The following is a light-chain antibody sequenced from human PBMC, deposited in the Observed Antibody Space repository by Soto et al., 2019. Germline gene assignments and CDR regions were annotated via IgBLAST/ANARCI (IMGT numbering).Light chain of an antibody. CDR3: SSYAGSNRV. CDR2: EVS. Sequence: QSALTQPPSASGSPGQSVTISCTGTSSDVGGYNYVSWYQQHPGKAPKLMIYEVSKRPLGVPDRFSGSKSGNTASLTVSGLQAEDEADYYCSSYAGSNRVFGGGTKLTVL. V-gene: IGLV2-8*01. J-gene: IGLJ3*02. CDR1: SSDVGGYNY.